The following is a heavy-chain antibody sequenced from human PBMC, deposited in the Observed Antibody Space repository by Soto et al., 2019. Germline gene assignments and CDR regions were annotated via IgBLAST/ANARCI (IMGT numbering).Heavy chain of an antibody. V-gene: IGHV1-8*01. Sequence: EASVKVSCKASGHTFTSYDINWVRQATGQGLEWMGWMNPNSGNTGYAQKFQGRVTITRDTSASTAYMELSSLRSEDTAVYYCARAVAVPADFDYWGQGTLVTVSS. D-gene: IGHD6-19*01. CDR1: GHTFTSYD. J-gene: IGHJ4*02. CDR2: MNPNSGNT. CDR3: ARAVAVPADFDY.